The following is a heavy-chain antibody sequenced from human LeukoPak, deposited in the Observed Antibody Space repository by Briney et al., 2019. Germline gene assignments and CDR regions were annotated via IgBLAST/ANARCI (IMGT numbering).Heavy chain of an antibody. CDR1: GGSINKYF. Sequence: SETLSLTCIVSGGSINKYFWNWIRQPAGKGLEWIGYIYYSGSTNYNPSLKSRVTISVDTSKNQFSLKLSSVTAADTAVYYCARVVQVFDYWGQGTLVTVSS. V-gene: IGHV4-59*01. CDR2: IYYSGST. J-gene: IGHJ4*02. CDR3: ARVVQVFDY. D-gene: IGHD6-6*01.